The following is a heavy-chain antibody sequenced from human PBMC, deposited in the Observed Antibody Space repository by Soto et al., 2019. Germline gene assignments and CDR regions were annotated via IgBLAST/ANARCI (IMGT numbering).Heavy chain of an antibody. CDR3: ARDIFRRGSGISPGMDV. J-gene: IGHJ6*02. V-gene: IGHV4-31*03. D-gene: IGHD3-10*01. CDR1: GGSISSGGYY. CDR2: IYYSGST. Sequence: PSETLSLTCTVSGGSISSGGYYWSWIRQHPGKGLEWIGYIYYSGSTYYNPSLKSRVTISVDTSKNQFSLKLSSVTAADTAVYYCARDIFRRGSGISPGMDVWGQGTTVTVSS.